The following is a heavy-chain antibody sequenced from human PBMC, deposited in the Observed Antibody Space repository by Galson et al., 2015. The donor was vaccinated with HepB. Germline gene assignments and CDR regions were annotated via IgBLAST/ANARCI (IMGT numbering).Heavy chain of an antibody. CDR2: ISYDGSNK. CDR1: GFTFSSYG. D-gene: IGHD6-19*01. Sequence: SLRLSCAVSGFTFSSYGMHWVRQAPGKGLEWVAVISYDGSNKYYADSVKGRFTISRDNSKNTLYLQMNSLRAEDTAAYYCAKAGPVSAVAGSRYYYGMDVCGQGTTVTASS. CDR3: AKAGPVSAVAGSRYYYGMDV. V-gene: IGHV3-30*18. J-gene: IGHJ6*02.